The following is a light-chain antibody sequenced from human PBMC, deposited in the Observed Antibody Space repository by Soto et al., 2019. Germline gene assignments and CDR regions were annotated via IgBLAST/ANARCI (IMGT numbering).Light chain of an antibody. CDR3: QQYGSSPFT. CDR2: GAS. CDR1: QSVSSSY. J-gene: IGKJ5*01. Sequence: EIVLTQSPGTLSLSPGERATLSCRASQSVSSSYLAWYQQKPGQAPRLLIYGASSRATDIPDRFSGSGSGTDFTLTISRLEPEDFAVYYCQQYGSSPFTFGQGTRREIK. V-gene: IGKV3-20*01.